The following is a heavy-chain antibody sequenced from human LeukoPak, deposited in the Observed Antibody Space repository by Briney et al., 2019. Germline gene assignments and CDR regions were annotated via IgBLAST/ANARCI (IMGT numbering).Heavy chain of an antibody. CDR3: ASSGWDYWYFDL. Sequence: SETLSLTCTVSGGSISSSNYYWGWIRQPPGKGLEWIGSIYYSGSTYCNPSLKSRVTISVDMSKNQFSLKLSSVTAADTAVYYCASSGWDYWYFDLWGRGTLVTVSS. J-gene: IGHJ2*01. CDR2: IYYSGST. V-gene: IGHV4-39*01. D-gene: IGHD6-19*01. CDR1: GGSISSSNYY.